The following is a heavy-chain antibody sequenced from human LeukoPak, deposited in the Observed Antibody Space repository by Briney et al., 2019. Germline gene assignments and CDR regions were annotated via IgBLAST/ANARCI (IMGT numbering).Heavy chain of an antibody. J-gene: IGHJ3*02. CDR3: ARDRTLGTDAFDI. D-gene: IGHD3-16*01. CDR1: GFTFDDYA. CDR2: ISWNSGSI. Sequence: GRSLRLSCAASGFTFDDYAMHWVRQAPGKGLEWVSGISWNSGSIGYADSVKGRFTISRDNAKNSLYLQMNSLRAEDTAVYYCARDRTLGTDAFDIWGQGTMVTVSS. V-gene: IGHV3-9*01.